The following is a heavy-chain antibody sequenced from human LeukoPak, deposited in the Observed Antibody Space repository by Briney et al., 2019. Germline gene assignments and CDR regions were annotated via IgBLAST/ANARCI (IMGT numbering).Heavy chain of an antibody. CDR1: GGSISSSSYY. D-gene: IGHD3-10*01. V-gene: IGHV4-39*01. J-gene: IGHJ4*02. CDR3: VNRDGSGCSYYFDH. CDR2: IYYSGST. Sequence: SETLSLTCTVSGGSISSSSYYWGWIRQPPGKGLEWIGSIYYSGSTYYNPSLKSRVTISVDTSKNQSSLKLSSVTASDTSVYYCVNRDGSGCSYYFDHWGQGTLVTVSS.